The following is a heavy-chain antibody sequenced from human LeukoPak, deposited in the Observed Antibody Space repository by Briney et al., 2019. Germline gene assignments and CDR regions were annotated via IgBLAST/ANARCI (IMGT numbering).Heavy chain of an antibody. Sequence: GGSLRLSCAASGFTFSSYAMSWVRQAPGKGLEWVSAISGSGGSTYYADSVKGRFTISRDNSKNTLYLQMNSLRAEDTAVYYCAKASRYSSGWPYWYFDLWGRGTLVTVSS. D-gene: IGHD6-19*01. J-gene: IGHJ2*01. CDR2: ISGSGGST. V-gene: IGHV3-23*01. CDR1: GFTFSSYA. CDR3: AKASRYSSGWPYWYFDL.